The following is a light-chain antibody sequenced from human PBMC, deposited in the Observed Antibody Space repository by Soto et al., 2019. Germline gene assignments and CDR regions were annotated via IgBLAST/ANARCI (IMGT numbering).Light chain of an antibody. CDR1: IIGGKD. J-gene: IGLJ2*01. V-gene: IGLV3-9*01. Sequence: SYELNQPVSLSVALGQTARITCGGGIIGGKDVHWYRKRPGQAPVLVIYGNATRPSGIPERFSGSNSGNTAALTITGAQAGDEADYYCQVWDSNTCVSFGGGTKVTVL. CDR3: QVWDSNTCVS. CDR2: GNA.